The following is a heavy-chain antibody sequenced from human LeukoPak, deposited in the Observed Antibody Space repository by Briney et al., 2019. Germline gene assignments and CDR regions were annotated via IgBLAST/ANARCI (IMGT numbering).Heavy chain of an antibody. Sequence: GGSLRLSYSASGFTFSNAWMTWVRQAPGQGLEGVGRIKSKTDGPTTDYAATVKGRFIISRDDSKRMLYLQMNSLKTEDTAMYYCALEFGQATDYWGQGTLVTVSS. V-gene: IGHV3-15*01. D-gene: IGHD3-3*01. CDR1: GFTFSNAW. J-gene: IGHJ4*02. CDR2: IKSKTDGPTT. CDR3: ALEFGQATDY.